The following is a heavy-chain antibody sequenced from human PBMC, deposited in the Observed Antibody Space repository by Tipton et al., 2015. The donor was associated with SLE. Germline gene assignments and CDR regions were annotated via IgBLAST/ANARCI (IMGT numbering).Heavy chain of an antibody. J-gene: IGHJ2*01. Sequence: TLSLTCTVPGGSISSGGDYWSWVRHHPGKGLEWIGYVYFRGSISYNPSLKSRVTMSIDTSMNQFSLNLNSVTAADTAVYYCAVGSNFYFDLWGRGTLVTVSS. CDR2: VYFRGSI. CDR1: GGSISSGGDY. CDR3: AVGSNFYFDL. V-gene: IGHV4-31*03. D-gene: IGHD3-10*01.